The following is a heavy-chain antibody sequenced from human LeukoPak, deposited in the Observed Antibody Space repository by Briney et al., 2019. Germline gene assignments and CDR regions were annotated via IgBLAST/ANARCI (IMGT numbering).Heavy chain of an antibody. CDR2: MGGSGSIT. Sequence: GGSLRLSCAASGFTFSSYAMCWVRQAPGKGLECVSTMGGSGSITRYADSVKGRFIISRDNSKNTLYLQMNSLRAEDTAVYYCAKDRITGTVGATGAYWGQGTLVTVSS. J-gene: IGHJ4*02. D-gene: IGHD1-20*01. CDR3: AKDRITGTVGATGAY. V-gene: IGHV3-23*01. CDR1: GFTFSSYA.